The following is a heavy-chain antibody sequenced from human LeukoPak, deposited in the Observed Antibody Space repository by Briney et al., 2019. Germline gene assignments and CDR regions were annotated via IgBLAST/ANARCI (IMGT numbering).Heavy chain of an antibody. Sequence: ASVKVSCTASGYTFTIYYMHWVRQAPGQGLEWMGIINPSGGSTSYAQKFQGRVTMTRDTSTSTVYMELSGLRSEDTAVYYCAREELEQQYYYYGMDVWGQGTTVTVSS. J-gene: IGHJ6*02. CDR1: GYTFTIYY. CDR2: INPSGGST. D-gene: IGHD1/OR15-1a*01. CDR3: AREELEQQYYYYGMDV. V-gene: IGHV1-46*01.